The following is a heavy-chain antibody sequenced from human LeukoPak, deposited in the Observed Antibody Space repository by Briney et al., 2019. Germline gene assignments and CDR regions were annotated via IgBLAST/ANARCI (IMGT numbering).Heavy chain of an antibody. CDR2: IYTSGST. CDR1: GGSISSYY. Sequence: SETLSLTCTVSGGSISSYYWSWIRQPPGKGLEWIGYIYTSGSTNYNPSLKSRATISVDTSKNQFSLKLSSVTAADTAVYYCAKSSGYYNWFDPWGQGTLVTVSS. J-gene: IGHJ5*02. V-gene: IGHV4-4*09. D-gene: IGHD3-22*01. CDR3: AKSSGYYNWFDP.